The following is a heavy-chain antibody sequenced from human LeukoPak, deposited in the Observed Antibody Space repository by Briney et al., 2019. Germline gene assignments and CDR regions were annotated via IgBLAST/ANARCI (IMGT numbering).Heavy chain of an antibody. V-gene: IGHV4-59*01. CDR3: ARAMRVRGVITRAFDI. D-gene: IGHD3-10*01. CDR1: GGSISSYY. CDR2: IYYSGST. J-gene: IGHJ3*02. Sequence: KASETLSLTCTVSGGSISSYYWSWIRQPPGKGLEWIGYIYYSGSTNYNPSLKSRVTISVDTSKNQFSLKLSSVTAADTAVYYCARAMRVRGVITRAFDIWGQGTMVTVSS.